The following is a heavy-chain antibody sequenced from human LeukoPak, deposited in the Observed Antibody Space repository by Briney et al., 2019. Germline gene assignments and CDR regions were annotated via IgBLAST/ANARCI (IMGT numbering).Heavy chain of an antibody. J-gene: IGHJ3*02. D-gene: IGHD6-6*01. V-gene: IGHV4-34*01. CDR2: INHSGST. CDR3: ASIAARLRAFDI. CDR1: GGSFSGYY. Sequence: SETLSLTCAVYGGSFSGYYWSWIRQPPGKRLEWIGEINHSGSTNYNPSLKSRVTISVDTSKNQFSLKLSSVTAADTAVYYCASIAARLRAFDIWGQGTMVTVSS.